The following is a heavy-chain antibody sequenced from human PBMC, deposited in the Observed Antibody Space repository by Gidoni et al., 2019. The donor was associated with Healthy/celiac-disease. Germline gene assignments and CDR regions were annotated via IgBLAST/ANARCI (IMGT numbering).Heavy chain of an antibody. Sequence: EVQLVESGGGLVQPGGSLRLTCAASGFTFSSQWMSWVRQCPGRGLEWVDNIKQDGSEKYYVDSVKGRFTISRDNAKNSLYLQMNSLRAEDTAVYYCARGGSYYFDYWGQGTLVTVSS. CDR1: GFTFSSQW. CDR3: ARGGSYYFDY. CDR2: IKQDGSEK. D-gene: IGHD1-26*01. J-gene: IGHJ4*02. V-gene: IGHV3-7*01.